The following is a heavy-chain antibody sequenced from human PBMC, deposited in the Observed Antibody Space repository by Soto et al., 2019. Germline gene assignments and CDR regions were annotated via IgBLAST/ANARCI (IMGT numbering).Heavy chain of an antibody. CDR1: GYTFTSYG. D-gene: IGHD7-27*01. J-gene: IGHJ4*02. V-gene: IGHV1-18*01. CDR2: ISAYNGNT. CDR3: ARFSSRVTAWLTGDY. Sequence: ASVKVSCKASGYTFTSYGISWVRQAPGQGLEWMGWISAYNGNTNYAQKLQGRVTMTTDTSTSTAYMELRSLRSDDTAVYYCARFSSRVTAWLTGDYWGQGTLVTVSS.